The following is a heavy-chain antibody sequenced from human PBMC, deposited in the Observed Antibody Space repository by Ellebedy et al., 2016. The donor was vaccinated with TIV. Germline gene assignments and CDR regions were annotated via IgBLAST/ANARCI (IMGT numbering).Heavy chain of an antibody. D-gene: IGHD4-17*01. V-gene: IGHV3-48*03. Sequence: GESLKISCAASGFTFSSHEMNWVRPAPGKGLEWASYISSSGTTKYYADSVKGRFTISRDNTKNSLYLQMNSLRAEDTALYYCVKGHGDAGTYWGQGTLVTVSS. CDR1: GFTFSSHE. CDR2: ISSSGTTK. CDR3: VKGHGDAGTY. J-gene: IGHJ4*02.